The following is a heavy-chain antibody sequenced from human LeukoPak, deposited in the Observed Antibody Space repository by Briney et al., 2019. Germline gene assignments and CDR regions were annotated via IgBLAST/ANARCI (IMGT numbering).Heavy chain of an antibody. J-gene: IGHJ3*02. CDR1: GYTFTGYY. D-gene: IGHD3-9*01. V-gene: IGHV1-2*02. CDR3: ARGRRYYDILTGYRDAFDI. CDR2: INPNSGGT. Sequence: ASVKVSCKASGYTFTGYYMHWVRQAPGQGLEWMGWINPNSGGTNYAQKFQGRITMTRDTYISTAYMELSRLGSDDTAVYYCARGRRYYDILTGYRDAFDIWGQGKMVTVSS.